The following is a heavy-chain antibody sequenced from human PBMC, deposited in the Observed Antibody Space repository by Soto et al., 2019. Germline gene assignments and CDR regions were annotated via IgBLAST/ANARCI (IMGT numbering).Heavy chain of an antibody. Sequence: GGSLRLSCAVSGFTFGSYWMNWVRLIPGKGLEWVAYIKPDGSATYYVDSVKGRLTISRDNAKNSLYLQMNSLRVEDTSVYYCARAGYCGPGCYYYFDYWGQGTLVTVSS. CDR3: ARAGYCGPGCYYYFDY. J-gene: IGHJ4*02. D-gene: IGHD2-21*02. V-gene: IGHV3-7*01. CDR2: IKPDGSAT. CDR1: GFTFGSYW.